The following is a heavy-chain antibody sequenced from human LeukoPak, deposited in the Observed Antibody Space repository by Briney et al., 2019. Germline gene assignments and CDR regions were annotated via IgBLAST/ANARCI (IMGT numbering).Heavy chain of an antibody. D-gene: IGHD1-26*01. V-gene: IGHV4-59*01. CDR3: ARGRSNYYGTDV. J-gene: IGHJ6*02. CDR2: IYYNGNT. CDR1: DGSINSYY. Sequence: PSETLSLTCSVSDGSINSYYWNWIRRPPGKGLEWIGYIYYNGNTNYSPSLKSRVTMSVDTSKNLFSLKVSSVTAADTAVYYCARGRSNYYGTDVWGQGTTVTVSS.